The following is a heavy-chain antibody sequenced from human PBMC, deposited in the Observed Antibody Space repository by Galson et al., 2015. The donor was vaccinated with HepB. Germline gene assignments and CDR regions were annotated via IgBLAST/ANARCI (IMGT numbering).Heavy chain of an antibody. CDR3: VRDRLHSFDY. V-gene: IGHV1-18*04. CDR2: ISTRSGNT. Sequence: SVKVSCKASGYTFTSNGISWVRQAPGQGLERMGWISTRSGNTNYAQRLQGRVTMTTGTSTSTAYMELRRLRSDDTAIYYCVRDRLHSFDYWGQGTLVTVSS. CDR1: GYTFTSNG. J-gene: IGHJ4*02.